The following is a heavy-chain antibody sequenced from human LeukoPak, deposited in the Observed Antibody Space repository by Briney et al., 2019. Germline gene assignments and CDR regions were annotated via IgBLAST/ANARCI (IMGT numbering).Heavy chain of an antibody. J-gene: IGHJ4*02. CDR2: ISGSGGST. CDR1: GFTFSSYG. V-gene: IGHV3-23*01. D-gene: IGHD3-10*01. CDR3: AKARYGSGSYYVFDY. Sequence: QAGGSLRLSCAASGFTFSSYGMSWVRQAPGKGLEWVSGISGSGGSTYYADSVKGRFTISRDNSKNTQYLQMNSLRAEDTAVYYCAKARYGSGSYYVFDYWGQGTLVTVSS.